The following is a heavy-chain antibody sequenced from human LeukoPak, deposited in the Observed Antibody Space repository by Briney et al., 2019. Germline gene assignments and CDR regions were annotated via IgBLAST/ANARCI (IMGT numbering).Heavy chain of an antibody. V-gene: IGHV4-34*01. J-gene: IGHJ4*02. D-gene: IGHD2-21*02. CDR1: GGSFTGYY. Sequence: SETPSLTCAAYGGSFTGYYWSWIRQPPGQGLEWIGEINHSGSTNYNPSLKSRVTISVDTSKNHLSLKLSSVTAADTAVYYCARDIVVVTAEPRDYWGQGTLVTVSS. CDR2: INHSGST. CDR3: ARDIVVVTAEPRDY.